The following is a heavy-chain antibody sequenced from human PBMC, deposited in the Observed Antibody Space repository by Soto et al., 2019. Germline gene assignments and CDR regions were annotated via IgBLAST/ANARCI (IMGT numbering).Heavy chain of an antibody. Sequence: PSETLSLTCAVYGGSFSGYYWSWIRQPPGKGLEWIGEINHSGSTNYNPSLKSRVTISVDTSKNQFSLKLSSVTAADTAVYYCASVPRYDFWSGYPRIDYWGQGTLVTVSS. J-gene: IGHJ4*02. V-gene: IGHV4-34*01. CDR2: INHSGST. CDR1: GGSFSGYY. D-gene: IGHD3-3*01. CDR3: ASVPRYDFWSGYPRIDY.